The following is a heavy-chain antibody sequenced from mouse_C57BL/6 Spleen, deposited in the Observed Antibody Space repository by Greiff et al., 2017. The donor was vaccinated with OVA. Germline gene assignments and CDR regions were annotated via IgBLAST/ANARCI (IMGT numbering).Heavy chain of an antibody. CDR1: GFTFSDYY. D-gene: IGHD1-1*01. Sequence: EVKLVESEGGLVQPGSSMKLSCTASGFTFSDYYMAWVRQVPEKGLEWVANINYDGSSTYYLDSLKSRFIISRDNAKNILYLQMSSLKSEDTATYYCARGLYYYGSSPWFAYWGQGTLVTVSA. J-gene: IGHJ3*01. CDR3: ARGLYYYGSSPWFAY. V-gene: IGHV5-16*01. CDR2: INYDGSST.